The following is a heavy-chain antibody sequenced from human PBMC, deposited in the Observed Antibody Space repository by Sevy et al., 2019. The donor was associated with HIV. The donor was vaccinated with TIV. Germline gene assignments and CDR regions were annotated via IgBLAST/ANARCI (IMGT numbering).Heavy chain of an antibody. CDR2: IAGYNDDA. Sequence: ASVKVSCKASGYIFTAYHITWVRRAPGQGLEWMGWIAGYNDDASYAQNFQDRVTMATDVSKKTAYMELRSLTSDDTAEYYCARGRATNTGSYFFDHWAQGTLVTVSS. V-gene: IGHV1-18*01. J-gene: IGHJ4*02. CDR1: GYIFTAYH. D-gene: IGHD2-8*02. CDR3: ARGRATNTGSYFFDH.